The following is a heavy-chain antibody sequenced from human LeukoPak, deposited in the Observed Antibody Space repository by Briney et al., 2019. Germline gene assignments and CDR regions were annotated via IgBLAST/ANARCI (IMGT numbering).Heavy chain of an antibody. Sequence: GRSLRLPCAASGFTFDDYAMHWVRQAPGKGLEWVSGISWNSGSIGYADSVKGRFTISRDNAKNSLYLQMNSLRAEDMALYYCAKDIYGDYGRPGFDYWGQGTLVTVSS. J-gene: IGHJ4*02. CDR3: AKDIYGDYGRPGFDY. CDR1: GFTFDDYA. V-gene: IGHV3-9*03. D-gene: IGHD4-17*01. CDR2: ISWNSGSI.